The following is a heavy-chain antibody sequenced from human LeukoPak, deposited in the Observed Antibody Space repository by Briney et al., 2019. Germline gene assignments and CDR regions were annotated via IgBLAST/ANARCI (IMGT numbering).Heavy chain of an antibody. CDR2: VSSNTITI. CDR1: GFTFSSYN. J-gene: IGHJ4*02. CDR3: ATQLTYYYDSSGYYSNSDY. V-gene: IGHV3-48*04. D-gene: IGHD3-22*01. Sequence: GGSLRLSCAASGFTFSSYNMNWVRQAPGKGLEWVSYVSSNTITIYYADSVKGRFTISRDNAKNSLYPQMNSLRAEDTAVYYCATQLTYYYDSSGYYSNSDYWGQGTLVTVSS.